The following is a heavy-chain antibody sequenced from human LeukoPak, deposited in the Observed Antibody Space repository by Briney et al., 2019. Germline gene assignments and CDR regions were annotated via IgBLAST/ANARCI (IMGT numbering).Heavy chain of an antibody. CDR3: ARVDWEGSGSYYFDY. CDR2: ISYDGSNK. V-gene: IGHV3-30*09. Sequence: PGGSLRLSCAASGFTFSNYAIHWVRQAPGKGLEWVAVISYDGSNKYYADSVKGRFAISRDNSENTLFLQMNNLRAEDTAVYYCARVDWEGSGSYYFDYWGQGTLVTVSS. J-gene: IGHJ4*02. D-gene: IGHD1-26*01. CDR1: GFTFSNYA.